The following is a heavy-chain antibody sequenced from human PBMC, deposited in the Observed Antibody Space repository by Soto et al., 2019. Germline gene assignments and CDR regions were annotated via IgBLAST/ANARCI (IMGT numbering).Heavy chain of an antibody. CDR2: ISSKSSII. CDR3: ARGLSSGPFDY. D-gene: IGHD6-19*01. V-gene: IGHV3-48*02. Sequence: EVQLVESGGGLVQLGGSLRLSCAASGFTFSSYSMNWVRQAPGKGLEWVLYISSKSSIIYYADSVKGRFTISRDNAKSSLQLQMSSLRDEDTAVYYCARGLSSGPFDYWGQGTLVTVSS. CDR1: GFTFSSYS. J-gene: IGHJ4*02.